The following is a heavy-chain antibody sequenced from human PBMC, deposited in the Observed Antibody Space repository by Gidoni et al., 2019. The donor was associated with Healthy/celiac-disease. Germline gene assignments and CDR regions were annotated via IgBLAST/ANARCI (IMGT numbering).Heavy chain of an antibody. D-gene: IGHD3-22*01. V-gene: IGHV3-49*05. CDR3: TRASDSSGNRVNLGKYYYYYGMDV. CDR2: IRSKAYGGTT. CDR1: GFPFGDYA. Sequence: EVQLVESGGGLVKPGRSLRLSCTASGFPFGDYAMSWFRQAPGKGLEWVGFIRSKAYGGTTEYAASVKGRFTISRDDSKSITYLQMNSLKTEDTAVYYCTRASDSSGNRVNLGKYYYYYGMDVWGQGTTVTVSS. J-gene: IGHJ6*02.